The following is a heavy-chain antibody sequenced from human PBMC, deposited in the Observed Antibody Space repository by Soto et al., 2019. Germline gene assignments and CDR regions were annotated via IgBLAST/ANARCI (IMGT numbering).Heavy chain of an antibody. D-gene: IGHD3-22*01. CDR2: FDPEDGET. Sequence: GASVKVSCKVSGYTLTELSMHWVRQAPGKGLEWMGGFDPEDGETIYAQKFQGRATMTEDTSTDTAYMELSSLRSEDTAVYYCAPRGQSSYYCDRERFVYLVYWDQETLVTASS. J-gene: IGHJ4*02. V-gene: IGHV1-24*01. CDR3: APRGQSSYYCDRERFVYLVY. CDR1: GYTLTELS.